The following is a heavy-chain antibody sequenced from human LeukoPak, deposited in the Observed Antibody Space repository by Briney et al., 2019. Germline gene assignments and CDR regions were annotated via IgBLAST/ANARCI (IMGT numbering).Heavy chain of an antibody. CDR3: VRVSTGYYFDS. V-gene: IGHV3-20*04. D-gene: IGHD6-19*01. CDR1: GFTFDDYA. CDR2: INWNAGST. J-gene: IGHJ4*02. Sequence: GGSLRLSCAASGFTFDDYALSWVRQAPGKGLEWVSSINWNAGSTSYADSVRGRFTISRDNARNSLYLQMNTLRADDTAFYYCVRVSTGYYFDSWGQGTLVTVSS.